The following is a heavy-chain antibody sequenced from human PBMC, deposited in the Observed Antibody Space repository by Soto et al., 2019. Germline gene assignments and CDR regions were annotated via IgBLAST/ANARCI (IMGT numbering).Heavy chain of an antibody. V-gene: IGHV3-21*01. CDR1: GFAFNNYG. CDR3: AREDSIIIPAVSDF. J-gene: IGHJ4*02. D-gene: IGHD2-2*01. Sequence: LSCTVSGFAFNNYGINWVRQAPGKGLEWVSSISKSDYTYYSDSVKGRFTISRDNAKNSVSLQMNTLRVEDTAVYYCAREDSIIIPAVSDFWGQGTLVTVSS. CDR2: ISKSDYT.